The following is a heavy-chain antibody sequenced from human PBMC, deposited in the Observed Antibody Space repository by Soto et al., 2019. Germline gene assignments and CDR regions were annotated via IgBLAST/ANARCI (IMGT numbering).Heavy chain of an antibody. V-gene: IGHV1-69*13. CDR1: GGTFSSYA. Sequence: VASVKVSCKASGGTFSSYAISWVRQAPGQGLEWMGGIIPIFGTANYAQKFQGRVTITADESTSTAYMELSSLRSEDTAVYYCALLAARYYYGMDVWGQGTTVTVSS. D-gene: IGHD6-6*01. J-gene: IGHJ6*02. CDR3: ALLAARYYYGMDV. CDR2: IIPIFGTA.